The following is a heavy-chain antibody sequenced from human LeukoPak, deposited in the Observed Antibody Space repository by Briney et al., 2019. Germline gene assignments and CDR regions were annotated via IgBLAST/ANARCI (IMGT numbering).Heavy chain of an antibody. CDR1: GYTFTSYY. V-gene: IGHV1-46*01. CDR3: ARNEAVAGMADY. J-gene: IGHJ4*02. D-gene: IGHD6-19*01. Sequence: ASVKVSCKASGYTFTSYYMHWVRQAPGQGLEWVGIINPSGGSTSYAQKFQGRVTMTRDTSTSTVYMELSSLRSEDTAVYYCARNEAVAGMADYWGQGTLVTVSS. CDR2: INPSGGST.